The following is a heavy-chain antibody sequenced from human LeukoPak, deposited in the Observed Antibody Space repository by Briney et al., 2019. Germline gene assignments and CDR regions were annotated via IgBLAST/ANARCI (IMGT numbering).Heavy chain of an antibody. J-gene: IGHJ4*02. D-gene: IGHD5-12*01. CDR2: MNPNSGNT. V-gene: IGHV1-8*01. CDR1: GYTFTSYD. CDR3: ARVGYSGYDPFHFDY. Sequence: GASVKVSCKASGYTFTSYDINWVRQATGQVLEWMGWMNPNSGNTGYAQKFQGRVTMTRDTSINTAYLELSSLRYEDTAVYYCARVGYSGYDPFHFDYWGQGTLVTVSS.